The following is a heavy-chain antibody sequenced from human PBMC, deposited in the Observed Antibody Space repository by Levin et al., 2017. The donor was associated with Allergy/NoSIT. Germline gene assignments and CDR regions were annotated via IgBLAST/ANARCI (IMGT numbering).Heavy chain of an antibody. Sequence: GESLKISCKASGYMFTSHGINWVRQAPGQGLEWMGWISPYNGNTNYAQKFQGRVTMTTEKSTNTVYMDLRSLKSDETAIYYCAGDYKYSSSSGFGYWGQGTLITVSS. CDR1: GYMFTSHG. J-gene: IGHJ4*02. V-gene: IGHV1-18*01. D-gene: IGHD6-6*01. CDR3: AGDYKYSSSSGFGY. CDR2: ISPYNGNT.